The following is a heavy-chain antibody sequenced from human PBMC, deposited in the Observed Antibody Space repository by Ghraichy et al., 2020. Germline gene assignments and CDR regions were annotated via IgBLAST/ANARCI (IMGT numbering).Heavy chain of an antibody. CDR3: ARVDEGELRFLEWTSPYYYYGMDV. D-gene: IGHD3-3*01. J-gene: IGHJ6*02. Sequence: GGSLRLSCAASGFTFSSYAMHWVRQAPGKGLEWVAVISYDGSNKYYADSVKGRFTISRDNSKNTLYLQMNSLRAEDTAVYYCARVDEGELRFLEWTSPYYYYGMDVWGQGTTVTVSS. CDR1: GFTFSSYA. CDR2: ISYDGSNK. V-gene: IGHV3-30-3*01.